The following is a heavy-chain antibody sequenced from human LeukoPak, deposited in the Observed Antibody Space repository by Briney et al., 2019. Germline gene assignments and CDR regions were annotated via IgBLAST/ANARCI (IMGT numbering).Heavy chain of an antibody. CDR2: ISSSSSYI. D-gene: IGHD3-16*01. CDR3: ARSWGRDFDY. J-gene: IGHJ4*02. Sequence: GGSLRLSCADSGFTFSSYSMNWVRQAPGKGLEWVSSISSSSSYIYYANSVRGRFTISRDNAKNSLYLQMNSLRAEDTAVYYCARSWGRDFDYWGQGTLVTVSS. CDR1: GFTFSSYS. V-gene: IGHV3-21*01.